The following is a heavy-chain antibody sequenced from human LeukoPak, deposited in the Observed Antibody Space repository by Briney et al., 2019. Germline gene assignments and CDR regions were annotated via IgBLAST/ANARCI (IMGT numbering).Heavy chain of an antibody. CDR3: ARGRRGLLWFGGKSYYMDV. V-gene: IGHV4-39*01. CDR2: IYYSGST. J-gene: IGHJ6*03. Sequence: SETLSLTCTVSGGSISSSSYYWGWIRQPPGKGLEWIGSIYYSGSTYYNPSLKSRVTISVDTSKNQFSLKLSSVTAADTAVYYCARGRRGLLWFGGKSYYMDVWGKGTTVTVSS. D-gene: IGHD3-10*01. CDR1: GGSISSSSYY.